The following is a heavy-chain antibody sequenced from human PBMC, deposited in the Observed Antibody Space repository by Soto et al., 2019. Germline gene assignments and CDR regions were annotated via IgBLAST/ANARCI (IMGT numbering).Heavy chain of an antibody. CDR1: GYTFRNAW. CDR3: TTNRYCRGGICGRWSYYYDYMHV. CDR2: IKSETDGGTT. D-gene: IGHD2-15*01. Sequence: EVQLVESGGGLVKPGRSLSLSSAASGYTFRNAWMSCGRQAPGKGPEGVGRIKSETDGGTTDYAAPVKGRVTISRDGSKSTLYMQMNSLKSEDTAVYYCTTNRYCRGGICGRWSYYYDYMHVRGKGTTITVS. J-gene: IGHJ6*03. V-gene: IGHV3-15*01.